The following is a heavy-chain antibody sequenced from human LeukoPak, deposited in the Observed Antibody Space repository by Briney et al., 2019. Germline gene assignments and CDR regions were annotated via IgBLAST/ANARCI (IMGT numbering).Heavy chain of an antibody. CDR2: ISSSSDHI. V-gene: IGHV3-23*01. D-gene: IGHD5-18*01. CDR1: GFTFSSHA. CDR3: ANFVDTSMGGNDY. J-gene: IGHJ4*02. Sequence: GGSLRLSCAASGFTFSSHAMSWVRQAPGKGLEWVSAISSSSDHIYYADSVQGRFTISRDNSKNTLYLQMNSLRAEDTALYYCANFVDTSMGGNDYWVQGTLVTVSS.